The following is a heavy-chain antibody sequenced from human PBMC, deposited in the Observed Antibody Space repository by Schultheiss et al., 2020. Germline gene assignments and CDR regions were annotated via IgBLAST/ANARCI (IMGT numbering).Heavy chain of an antibody. Sequence: SETLSLTCAVYGGSFSGYYWSWIRQPPGKGLEWIGEINHSGSTNYNPSLKSRVTISVDTSKNQFSLKLSSVTAADTAVYYCASTRYDFWSGYSALDPWGQGTLVTVSS. CDR3: ASTRYDFWSGYSALDP. D-gene: IGHD3-3*01. CDR2: INHSGST. CDR1: GGSFSGYY. J-gene: IGHJ5*02. V-gene: IGHV4-34*01.